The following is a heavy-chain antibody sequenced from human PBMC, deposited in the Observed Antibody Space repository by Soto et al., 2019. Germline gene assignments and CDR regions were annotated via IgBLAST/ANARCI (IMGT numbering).Heavy chain of an antibody. CDR2: ISGSSGNI. CDR1: GFALDSYG. Sequence: GGSLRLSCEASGFALDSYGMNWVRQAPGKGLEWVGFISGSSGNIFYGDSVRGRFTISRDNAKKSVYLQMNSLRVEGTAVYYCARTWIRYGPNDYWGQGTLVTVSS. J-gene: IGHJ4*02. V-gene: IGHV3-21*01. CDR3: ARTWIRYGPNDY. D-gene: IGHD2-2*03.